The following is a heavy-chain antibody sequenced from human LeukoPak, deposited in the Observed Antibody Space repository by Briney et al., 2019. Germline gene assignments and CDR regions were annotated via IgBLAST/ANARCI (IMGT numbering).Heavy chain of an antibody. Sequence: GGSLRLSCAAAGFTFSSYAMSWVSHAPGKGLEWVSAISDSGGSTYYADSVKGRFTISRDNSKNTLYLQMNSLRAEDTAVYYCAKEPYSSSWHWGSAGYSSGCYRDYWGQGTLVTVSS. CDR1: GFTFSSYA. CDR3: AKEPYSSSWHWGSAGYSSGCYRDY. J-gene: IGHJ4*02. V-gene: IGHV3-23*01. CDR2: ISDSGGST. D-gene: IGHD6-19*01.